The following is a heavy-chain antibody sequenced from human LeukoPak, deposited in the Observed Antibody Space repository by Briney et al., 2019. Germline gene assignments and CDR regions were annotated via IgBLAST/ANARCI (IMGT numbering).Heavy chain of an antibody. CDR2: IYSGGST. J-gene: IGHJ5*02. CDR1: GFTVNSNY. D-gene: IGHD6-13*01. V-gene: IGHV3-53*01. Sequence: GGSLRLSCAASGFTVNSNYMSWVRKAPGKGLEGGSVIYSGGSTYYADSVKGRFTISRDNSKNTLYLQMNSLRAEDTAVYYCARGVVDSRVGFDPWGQGTLVTVSS. CDR3: ARGVVDSRVGFDP.